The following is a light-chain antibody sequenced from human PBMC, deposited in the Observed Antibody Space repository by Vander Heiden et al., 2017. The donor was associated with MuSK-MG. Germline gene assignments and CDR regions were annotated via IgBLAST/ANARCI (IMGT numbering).Light chain of an antibody. V-gene: IGKV3-15*01. CDR2: GAS. Sequence: EIVMTQSPATLSVPPGERATLACRASQSVSRNLACYQLKPGQPPRLLLFGASTRATGIPARFSGSGCGTEFTLTISSLQSEDFAVYYCQQYSNWPLYTFGQGTKLEIK. CDR1: QSVSRN. J-gene: IGKJ2*01. CDR3: QQYSNWPLYT.